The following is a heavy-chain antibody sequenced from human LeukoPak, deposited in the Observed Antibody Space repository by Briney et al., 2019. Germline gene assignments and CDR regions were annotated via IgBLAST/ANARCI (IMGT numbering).Heavy chain of an antibody. V-gene: IGHV4-59*12. CDR3: ASNSFDYYGSGSYSVDY. Sequence: SETLSLTCTVSGGSISSYYWSWIRQPPGKGLEWIGYIYYSGYTNYNPSLKSRVTISVDTSKNQFSLKLSSVTAADTAVYYCASNSFDYYGSGSYSVDYWGQGTLVTVSS. D-gene: IGHD3-10*01. CDR1: GGSISSYY. J-gene: IGHJ4*02. CDR2: IYYSGYT.